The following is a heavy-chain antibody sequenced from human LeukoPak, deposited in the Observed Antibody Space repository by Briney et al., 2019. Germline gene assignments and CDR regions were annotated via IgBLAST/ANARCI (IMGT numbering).Heavy chain of an antibody. V-gene: IGHV7-4-1*02. CDR3: ARGPLAAQDY. CDR2: INTHTGNP. J-gene: IGHJ4*02. D-gene: IGHD6-13*01. CDR1: GYTFTSYI. Sequence: ASVKVSCKASGYTFTSYIMNWVRQAPGQGLEWMGWINTHTGNPTYAQGFTGRFVFSLGTSVSTAYLRINNLKAEDTAVYYCARGPLAAQDYWGQGTLVTVSS.